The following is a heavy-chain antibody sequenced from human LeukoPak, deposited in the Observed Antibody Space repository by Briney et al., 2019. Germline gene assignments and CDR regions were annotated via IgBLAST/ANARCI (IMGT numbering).Heavy chain of an antibody. CDR1: GGSFSGYY. Sequence: SETLSLTCAVYGGSFSGYYWSWIRQPPGKGLEWIGEINHSGSTNYNPSLKSRVTISVDTSKNQFSLKLSSVTAADTAVYYCARGPHYYYGMDVWGQGTTVTVS. CDR3: ARGPHYYYGMDV. J-gene: IGHJ6*02. CDR2: INHSGST. V-gene: IGHV4-34*01.